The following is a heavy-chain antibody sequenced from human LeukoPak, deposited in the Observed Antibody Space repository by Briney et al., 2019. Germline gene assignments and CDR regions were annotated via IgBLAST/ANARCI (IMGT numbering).Heavy chain of an antibody. Sequence: PSETLSLTCTVSGGSIGSSSYYWGWIRQHPGKGLEWIGYIYYSGSTYYNPSLKSRVTISVDTSKNQFSLKLSSVTAADTAVYYCASSGYSYGFPLHLSEFDYWGQGTLVTVSS. CDR3: ASSGYSYGFPLHLSEFDY. CDR2: IYYSGST. J-gene: IGHJ4*02. V-gene: IGHV4-31*03. D-gene: IGHD5-18*01. CDR1: GGSIGSSSYY.